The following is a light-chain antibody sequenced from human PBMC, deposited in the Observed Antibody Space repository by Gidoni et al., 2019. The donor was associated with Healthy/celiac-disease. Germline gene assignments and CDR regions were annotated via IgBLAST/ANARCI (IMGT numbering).Light chain of an antibody. Sequence: EIVLTQSPGTLSLSPGERATLSCRASQSVSSSYLDWYQQKPGQAPRRLIYGASSRATGIPDRFSGSGSGTVFTLTISRLESDDFAVYYCQQYGSSPLTFGGXTKVEIK. CDR1: QSVSSSY. J-gene: IGKJ4*01. CDR2: GAS. V-gene: IGKV3-20*01. CDR3: QQYGSSPLT.